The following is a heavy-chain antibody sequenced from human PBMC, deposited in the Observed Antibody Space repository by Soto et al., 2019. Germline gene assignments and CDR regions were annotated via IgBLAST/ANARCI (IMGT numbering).Heavy chain of an antibody. V-gene: IGHV4-31*02. CDR1: GGSISSGGYY. D-gene: IGHD2-15*01. CDR2: IYYSGST. Sequence: GGSISSGGYYWSWIRQHPGKGLEWIGYIYYSGSTYYNPSLKSRVTISVDTSKNQFSLKLSSVTAADTAVYYCARDRCSGGSCYSRAFDIWGQGTMVTVSS. CDR3: ARDRCSGGSCYSRAFDI. J-gene: IGHJ3*02.